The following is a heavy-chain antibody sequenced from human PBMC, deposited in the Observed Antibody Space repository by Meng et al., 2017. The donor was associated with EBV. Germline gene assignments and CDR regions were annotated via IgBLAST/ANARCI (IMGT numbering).Heavy chain of an antibody. J-gene: IGHJ4*02. CDR3: ARERTGYYAEY. D-gene: IGHD3/OR15-3a*01. V-gene: IGHV3-30-3*01. CDR2: ISYDGSND. Sequence: HAPLVESGGGVVQPARSLRLSCAASGFTFRGYAMQWVCQAPGKGLDWVAFISYDGSNDWYAASVKGRFTISRDNSKNTLSLQMNSLRPEDTAIYYCARERTGYYAEYWGQGTLVTVSS. CDR1: GFTFRGYA.